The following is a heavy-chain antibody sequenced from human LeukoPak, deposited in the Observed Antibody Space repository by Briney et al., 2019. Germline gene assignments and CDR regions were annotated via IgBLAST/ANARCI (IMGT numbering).Heavy chain of an antibody. CDR1: GGTFSSYA. V-gene: IGHV1-69*13. J-gene: IGHJ6*02. D-gene: IGHD1-26*01. CDR2: IIPIFGTA. CDR3: ARDFYYRFRYYYYGMDV. Sequence: GASVKVSCKASGGTFSSYAISWVRQAPGQGLEWMGGIIPIFGTANYAQKFQGRVTITADESTSTAYMELSSLRSEDTAVYYCARDFYYRFRYYYYGMDVWGQGTTVTVSS.